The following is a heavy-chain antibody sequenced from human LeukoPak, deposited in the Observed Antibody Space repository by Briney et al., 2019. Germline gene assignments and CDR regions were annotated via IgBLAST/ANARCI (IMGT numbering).Heavy chain of an antibody. CDR1: GGSLSSYY. J-gene: IGHJ4*02. CDR2: IYYSGST. V-gene: IGHV4-59*01. CDR3: ARGPRGGYGGNSSPVY. D-gene: IGHD4-23*01. Sequence: PSETLSLTCTVSGGSLSSYYWSWIRQPPGKGLEWIGYIYYSGSTNYNPSLKSRVTISVDTSKNQCSLKLSSVTAADTAVYYCARGPRGGYGGNSSPVYWGQGTLVTVSS.